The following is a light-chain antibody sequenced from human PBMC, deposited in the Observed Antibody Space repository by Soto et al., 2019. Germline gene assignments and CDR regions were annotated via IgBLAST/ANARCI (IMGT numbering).Light chain of an antibody. Sequence: DIQMTQSPSSLSASVGDRVTITCRASQSISSYLNWYQQKPGKAPQLLIYAASSLQSGVPSRFSGSGSETDFTLTISSLQPEDFATYYCQQRYSTPFTFGGGTKVEIK. CDR1: QSISSY. J-gene: IGKJ4*01. V-gene: IGKV1-39*01. CDR2: AAS. CDR3: QQRYSTPFT.